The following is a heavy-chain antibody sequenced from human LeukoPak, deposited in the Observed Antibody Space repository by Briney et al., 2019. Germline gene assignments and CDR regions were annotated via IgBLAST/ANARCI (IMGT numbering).Heavy chain of an antibody. V-gene: IGHV1-69*13. D-gene: IGHD2-2*01. CDR3: ARLFTPGYCSTSSCYWKGWFDP. Sequence: GASVKVSCKASGGTFSNHAVSWVRQAPGQGLEWMGGIIPIFGTSSYAQKFQGRVTITADEFTSTVSMDLSSLRSEDTAVYYCARLFTPGYCSTSSCYWKGWFDPWGQGTLVTVSS. CDR1: GGTFSNHA. J-gene: IGHJ5*02. CDR2: IIPIFGTS.